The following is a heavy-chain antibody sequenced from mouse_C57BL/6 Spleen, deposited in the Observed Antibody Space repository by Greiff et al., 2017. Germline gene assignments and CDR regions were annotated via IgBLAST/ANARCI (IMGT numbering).Heavy chain of an antibody. V-gene: IGHV5-6*01. CDR3: ARHDAYSNLHDY. J-gene: IGHJ2*01. CDR2: SSSGGSYT. D-gene: IGHD2-5*01. CDR1: GFTFSSSG. Sequence: EVKLVESGGDLVKPGGSLTLSCAASGFTFSSSGMSWVRQTPDKRLAWVADSSSGGSYTYYPDSVKGRFNITRDNAKNTLYLKMSSLKSEDTAMYYCARHDAYSNLHDYWGQGTTLTVAS.